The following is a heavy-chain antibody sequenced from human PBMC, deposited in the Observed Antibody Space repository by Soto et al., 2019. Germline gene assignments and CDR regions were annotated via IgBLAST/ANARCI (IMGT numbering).Heavy chain of an antibody. D-gene: IGHD3-10*01. J-gene: IGHJ4*02. CDR1: GGSISSGDYY. CDR3: ARGRTMANFDY. Sequence: SETLSLTCTVSGGSISSGDYYWSWIRQPPGKGLEWIGYIYYSGSTYYNPSLKSRVTISVDTSKNQFSLKLSSVTAADTAVYYCARGRTMANFDYWGQGTLVTVSS. CDR2: IYYSGST. V-gene: IGHV4-30-4*01.